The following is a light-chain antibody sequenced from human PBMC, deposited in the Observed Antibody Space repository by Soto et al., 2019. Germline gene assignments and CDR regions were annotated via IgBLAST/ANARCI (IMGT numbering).Light chain of an antibody. CDR3: QQTYSVPPT. V-gene: IGKV1-39*01. Sequence: DLQMTQSPSSLSASVGDRVTITCRASQSISSYLNWYQQRPGKAPNLLIYAASTLQGGVPSRFSGGGSGTDFTLTISSLHPEDFATYYCQQTYSVPPTFGGGTKVEI. CDR1: QSISSY. CDR2: AAS. J-gene: IGKJ4*01.